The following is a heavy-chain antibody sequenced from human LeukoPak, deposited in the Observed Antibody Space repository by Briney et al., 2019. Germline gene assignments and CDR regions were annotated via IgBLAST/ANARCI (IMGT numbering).Heavy chain of an antibody. V-gene: IGHV3-33*01. J-gene: IGHJ6*02. CDR1: GFTFSSYG. Sequence: GGSLRLSCAAFGFTFSSYGMHWVRQAPGKGLEWVAVIWYDGSNKYYADSVKGRFTISRDNSKNTLYLQMNSLRAEDTAVYYCARAYDSSGYYYYYYGMDVWGQGTMVTVSS. CDR2: IWYDGSNK. D-gene: IGHD3-22*01. CDR3: ARAYDSSGYYYYYYGMDV.